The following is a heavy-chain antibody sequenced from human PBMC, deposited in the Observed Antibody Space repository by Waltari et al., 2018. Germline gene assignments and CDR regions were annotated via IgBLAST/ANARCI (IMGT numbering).Heavy chain of an antibody. CDR2: MSYSGAA. V-gene: IGHV4-39*01. Sequence: QLQLQESGPGLVKPSETLSLTCSVSGFSITSSRPYWGCIRPPPGQGLKWIATMSYSGAAYSSPSLKSRVTVSRDTSKNQLSLKLDSVSAADTALYYCATYIGASLGTAAFDVWGQGTMVTVSS. D-gene: IGHD5-12*01. J-gene: IGHJ3*01. CDR1: GFSITSSRPY. CDR3: ATYIGASLGTAAFDV.